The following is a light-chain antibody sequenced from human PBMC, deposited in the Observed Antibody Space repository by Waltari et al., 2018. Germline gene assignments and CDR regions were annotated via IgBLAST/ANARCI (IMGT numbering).Light chain of an antibody. CDR2: LGS. Sequence: DIVMTQSPLSLPVTPGEPASISCRSSQSLLHSNGYKYLDWYLQKPEQSPQLLIYLGSNRASGVPDRFSGSGSGTDFTLKISRVEAEDVGVYYCMQALQTPWTFGQGTKVEIK. V-gene: IGKV2-28*01. J-gene: IGKJ1*01. CDR1: QSLLHSNGYKY. CDR3: MQALQTPWT.